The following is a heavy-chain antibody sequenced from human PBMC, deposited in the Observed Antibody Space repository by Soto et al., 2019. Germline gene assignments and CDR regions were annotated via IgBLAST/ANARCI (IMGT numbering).Heavy chain of an antibody. Sequence: GGSLRLSCAASGFTVSSNYMSWVRQAPGKGLEWVSVIYSGGSTYYADSVKGRFTISRHNSKNTLYLQMNSLRAEDTAVYYCARVSKVAAMGYYYYMDVWGKGTTVTVSS. CDR3: ARVSKVAAMGYYYYMDV. V-gene: IGHV3-53*04. CDR1: GFTVSSNY. D-gene: IGHD2-15*01. J-gene: IGHJ6*03. CDR2: IYSGGST.